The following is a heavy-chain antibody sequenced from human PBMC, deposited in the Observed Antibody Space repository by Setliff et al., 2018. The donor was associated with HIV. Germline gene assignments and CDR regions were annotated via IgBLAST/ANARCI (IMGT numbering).Heavy chain of an antibody. CDR1: GGSISSSSYY. CDR2: IYYSGST. V-gene: IGHV4-39*01. J-gene: IGHJ4*02. CDR3: ARLVVITTNFDY. D-gene: IGHD3-22*01. Sequence: SETLSLTCTVSGGSISSSSYYWGWIRQPPGEGLEWIGSIYYSGSTYYNPSLKSRVTISVDTSKNQFSLKLSSVTAADTAVYYCARLVVITTNFDYWGQGTLVTVSS.